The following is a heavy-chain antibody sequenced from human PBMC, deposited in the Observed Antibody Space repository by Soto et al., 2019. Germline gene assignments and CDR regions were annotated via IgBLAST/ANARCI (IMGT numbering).Heavy chain of an antibody. CDR3: VSWVSPNFDY. D-gene: IGHD2-8*01. CDR1: GLTFRNHA. CDR2: IAPIGYST. Sequence: EVQLLESGGGLVQPGGSLRLSCAVSGLTFRNHAMSWVRQAPGKGLEWVSTIAPIGYSTHYAGSVEGRFTISRDDSKSTLDLQMNRLRADDTALYYCVSWVSPNFDYLGQGTMVSVSS. V-gene: IGHV3-23*01. J-gene: IGHJ4*02.